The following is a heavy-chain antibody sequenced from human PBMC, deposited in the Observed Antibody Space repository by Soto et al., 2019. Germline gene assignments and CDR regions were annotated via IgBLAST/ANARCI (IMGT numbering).Heavy chain of an antibody. CDR2: YIAYNGNT. Sequence: QEPAVEVVWWSWYIAYNGNTNYAQKLQGRVTMTTDTSTSTAYMELRSLRSDDTAVYYCARVYCSGGSCYLANWFDPWGQGTLVTVSS. J-gene: IGHJ5*02. CDR3: ARVYCSGGSCYLANWFDP. D-gene: IGHD2-15*01. V-gene: IGHV1-18*01.